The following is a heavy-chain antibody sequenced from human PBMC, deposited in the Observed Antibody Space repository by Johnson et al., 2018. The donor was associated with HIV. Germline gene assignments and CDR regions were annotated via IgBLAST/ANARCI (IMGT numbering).Heavy chain of an antibody. CDR2: IKQDGSEK. CDR3: ARGHWAFDI. D-gene: IGHD1-1*01. V-gene: IGHV3-7*01. CDR1: GFSFSNYW. J-gene: IGHJ3*02. Sequence: VQLVESGGGLVQPGGSLTFSCEASGFSFSNYWMNWVRQAPGKGLEWVANIKQDGSEKYYVDSVKGRFTISRDNAKNSLYLQMNSLRAEDTAVYYCARGHWAFDIWGQGTMVTVSS.